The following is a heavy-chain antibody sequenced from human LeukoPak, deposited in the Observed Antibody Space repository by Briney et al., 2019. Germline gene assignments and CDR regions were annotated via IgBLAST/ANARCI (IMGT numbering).Heavy chain of an antibody. CDR2: ISGSGSTT. J-gene: IGHJ4*02. CDR1: GFAFSSYA. CDR3: ANAAVPGIKYYFDY. D-gene: IGHD3-10*01. Sequence: PGGSLRLSCAASGFAFSSYAMSWLRQAPGKGLEWASAISGSGSTTYYTDSVKGRFTISRDNSKNTLYLQINTLRAEDTAVYYYANAAVPGIKYYFDYWGQGTLVTVSS. V-gene: IGHV3-23*01.